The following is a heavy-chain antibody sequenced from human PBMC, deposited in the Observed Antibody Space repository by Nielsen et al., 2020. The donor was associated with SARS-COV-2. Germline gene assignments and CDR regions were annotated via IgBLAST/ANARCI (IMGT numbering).Heavy chain of an antibody. CDR1: GFTFSSYA. V-gene: IGHV3-23*01. J-gene: IGHJ6*03. CDR3: AKDQQLVRDNYYYYMDV. Sequence: GESLKISCAASGFTFSSYAMSWVRQAPGKGLEWVSAISGSGGSTYYADSVKGRFTISRDNSKNTLYLQMNSLRAEDTAVYYCAKDQQLVRDNYYYYMDVWGKGTTVTVSS. D-gene: IGHD6-13*01. CDR2: ISGSGGST.